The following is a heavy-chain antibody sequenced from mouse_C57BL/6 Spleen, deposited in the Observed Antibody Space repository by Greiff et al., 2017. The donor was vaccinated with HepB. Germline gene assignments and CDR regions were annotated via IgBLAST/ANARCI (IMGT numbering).Heavy chain of an antibody. J-gene: IGHJ3*01. D-gene: IGHD2-5*01. CDR1: GYTFTNYW. CDR3: ARSYSNYDWFAY. V-gene: IGHV1-63*01. CDR2: IYPGGGYT. Sequence: QVQLKESGAELVRPGTSVKMSCKASGYTFTNYWIGWAKQRPGHGLEWIGDIYPGGGYTNYNEKFKGKATLTADKSSSTAYMQFSSLTSEDSAIYYCARSYSNYDWFAYWGQGTLVTVSA.